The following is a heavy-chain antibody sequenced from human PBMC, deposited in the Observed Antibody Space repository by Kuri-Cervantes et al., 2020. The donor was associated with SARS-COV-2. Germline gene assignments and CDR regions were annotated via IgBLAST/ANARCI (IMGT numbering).Heavy chain of an antibody. Sequence: GSLRLSCAVYGGSFSGYYWSWIRQPPGKGLEWIGEVNHSGSTNYNPSLKSRVTISVDTSKNQFSLKLSSVTAADTAVYYCARENPYCSGGSCYSGAFDIWGQGTMVTVSS. D-gene: IGHD2-15*01. V-gene: IGHV4-34*01. CDR2: VNHSGST. CDR3: ARENPYCSGGSCYSGAFDI. CDR1: GGSFSGYY. J-gene: IGHJ3*02.